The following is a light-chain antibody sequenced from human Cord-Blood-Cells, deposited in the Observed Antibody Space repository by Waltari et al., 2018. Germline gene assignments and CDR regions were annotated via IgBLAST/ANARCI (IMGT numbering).Light chain of an antibody. J-gene: IGKJ5*01. V-gene: IGKV2-28*01. CDR1: QSLLHSNGYNY. CDR3: MQALQTPIT. Sequence: DIVMTQSPLSLPVTPGEPASISCGFSQSLLHSNGYNYLDWYLQKPGQSPRLLIYLGSNRASGVPDRFSGSGSGTDFTLKISRVEAEDVGVYYCMQALQTPITFGQGTRLEIK. CDR2: LGS.